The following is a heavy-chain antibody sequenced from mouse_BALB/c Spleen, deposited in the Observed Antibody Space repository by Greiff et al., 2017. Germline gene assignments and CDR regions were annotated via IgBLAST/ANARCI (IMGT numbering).Heavy chain of an antibody. CDR3: ARDGNYPAWFAY. J-gene: IGHJ3*01. D-gene: IGHD2-1*01. Sequence: EVKVVESGGGLVKPGGSLKLSCAASGFTFSSYAMSWVRQTPEKRLEWVASISSGGSTYYPDSVKGRFTISRDNARNILYLQMSSLRSEDTAMYYCARDGNYPAWFAYWGQGTLVTVSA. V-gene: IGHV5-6-5*01. CDR1: GFTFSSYA. CDR2: ISSGGST.